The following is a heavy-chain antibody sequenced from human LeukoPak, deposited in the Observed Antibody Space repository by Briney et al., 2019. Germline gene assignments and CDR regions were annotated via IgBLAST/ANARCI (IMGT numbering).Heavy chain of an antibody. Sequence: GGSLRLSCAASGFTFSSYGMHWVRQAPGKGLEWVSSISSSSSYIYYADSVKGRFTISRDNAKNSLYLQMNSLRAEDTAVYYCARSCGGDCYSDAFDIWGQGTMVTVSS. V-gene: IGHV3-21*01. CDR3: ARSCGGDCYSDAFDI. D-gene: IGHD2-21*02. J-gene: IGHJ3*02. CDR1: GFTFSSYG. CDR2: ISSSSSYI.